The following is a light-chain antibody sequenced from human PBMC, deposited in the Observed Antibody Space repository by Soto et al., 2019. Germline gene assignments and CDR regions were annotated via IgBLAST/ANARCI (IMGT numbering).Light chain of an antibody. CDR3: SSYAGSTLILV. CDR1: SSDVGGYNY. J-gene: IGLJ1*01. V-gene: IGLV2-8*01. CDR2: EVS. Sequence: QSALTQPPSASGSPGQSVTISCTGTSSDVGGYNYVSWYQQHPGKAPKLMIYEVSKRPSGVPDRFSGSKSGNTASLTVSGLQAEDEADYYCSSYAGSTLILVFGTGTKLTVL.